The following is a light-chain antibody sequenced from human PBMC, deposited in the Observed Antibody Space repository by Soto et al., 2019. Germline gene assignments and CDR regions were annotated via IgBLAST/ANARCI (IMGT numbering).Light chain of an antibody. CDR1: SRDVGGYNY. CDR3: SSYTSSRTRV. CDR2: DVS. J-gene: IGLJ1*01. V-gene: IGLV2-14*01. Sequence: QSALTQPASVSGSPGQSITISCTGTSRDVGGYNYVSWDQQHPGKAPKLMIYDVSNRPSGVSNRFSGSKSGNTASLTISGLQAEDEADYYCSSYTSSRTRVFGTGTKLTVL.